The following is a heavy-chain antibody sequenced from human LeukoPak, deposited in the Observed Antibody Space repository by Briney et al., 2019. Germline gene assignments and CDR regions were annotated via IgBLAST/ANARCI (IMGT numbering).Heavy chain of an antibody. CDR3: AKLSGDNWDGGDY. V-gene: IGHV3-33*06. J-gene: IGHJ4*02. Sequence: GRSLRLSCAASGFTFSSYGMHWVRQAPGKGLEWVAVIWYDGSNKYYADSVKGRFTISRDNSKNTLYLQMNSLRAEDTAVYYCAKLSGDNWDGGDYWGQGTLVTVSS. CDR2: IWYDGSNK. CDR1: GFTFSSYG. D-gene: IGHD1-20*01.